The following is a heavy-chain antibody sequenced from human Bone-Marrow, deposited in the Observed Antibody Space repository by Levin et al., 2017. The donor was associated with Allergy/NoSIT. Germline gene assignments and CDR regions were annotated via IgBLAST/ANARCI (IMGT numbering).Heavy chain of an antibody. V-gene: IGHV4-59*01. CDR2: IYYSGST. D-gene: IGHD3-10*01. Sequence: SETLSLTCTVSGGSINSYYWSWIRQPPGQGLEWVGNIYYSGSTNYNPSLKSRVTMSVDTSKNQFSLKLSSVTAADTAVYYCARGLELVWFGGPCYFDYWGQGTLVAVSS. CDR3: ARGLELVWFGGPCYFDY. J-gene: IGHJ4*02. CDR1: GGSINSYY.